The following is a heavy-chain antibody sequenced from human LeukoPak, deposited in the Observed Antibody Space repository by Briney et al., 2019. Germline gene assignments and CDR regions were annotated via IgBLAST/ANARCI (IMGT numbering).Heavy chain of an antibody. CDR2: INAGTGNT. CDR1: GYTFTSYA. J-gene: IGHJ4*02. CDR3: ARGGDWNYDFDY. V-gene: IGHV1-3*01. D-gene: IGHD1-7*01. Sequence: ASVKVSCKASGYTFTSYAMHWVRQAPGQRLEWMGWINAGTGNTKFSQEFQGRVTFTRDTSASTAYMELRSLRSDDTAVYYCARGGDWNYDFDYWGQGTLVTVSS.